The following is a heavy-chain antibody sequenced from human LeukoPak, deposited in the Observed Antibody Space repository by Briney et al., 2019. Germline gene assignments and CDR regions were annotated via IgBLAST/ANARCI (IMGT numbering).Heavy chain of an antibody. CDR1: GYTFTGYY. V-gene: IGHV1-46*01. Sequence: ASVKVSREASGYTFTGYYMHWVRQAPGQGLEWMGIVNPSGGSTSYAQKFQGRVTMTRDMSTSTDYMELSSLRSEDTAVYYCARDNSVEDTAWWFDPWGQGTLVTVSS. D-gene: IGHD4-23*01. CDR3: ARDNSVEDTAWWFDP. CDR2: VNPSGGST. J-gene: IGHJ5*02.